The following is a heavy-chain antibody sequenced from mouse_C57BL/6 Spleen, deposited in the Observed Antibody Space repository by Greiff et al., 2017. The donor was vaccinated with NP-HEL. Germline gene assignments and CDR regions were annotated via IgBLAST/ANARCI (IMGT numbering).Heavy chain of an antibody. CDR2: ISDGGSYT. CDR3: ARDGGTGAMDY. CDR1: GFTFSSYA. Sequence: EVNLVESGGGLVKPGGSLKLSCAASGFTFSSYAMSWVRQTPEKRLEWVATISDGGSYTYYPDNVKGRFTISRDNAKNNLYLQMSHLKSEDTAMYYCARDGGTGAMDYWGQGTSVTVSS. D-gene: IGHD4-1*01. J-gene: IGHJ4*01. V-gene: IGHV5-4*01.